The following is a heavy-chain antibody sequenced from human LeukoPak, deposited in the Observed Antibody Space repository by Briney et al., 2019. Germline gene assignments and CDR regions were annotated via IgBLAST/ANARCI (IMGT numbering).Heavy chain of an antibody. V-gene: IGHV4-59*01. Sequence: PSETLSLTCSVSGGSISSYYWSWIRQPPGKGLEWIGYIYYSGSTNYNPSLKSRVTISVDTSKNQFSLKLRSVTAADTAVYYCARVTGYVIEDNFDYWGQGTLVTVSS. CDR3: ARVTGYVIEDNFDY. CDR2: IYYSGST. CDR1: GGSISSYY. J-gene: IGHJ4*02. D-gene: IGHD2-15*01.